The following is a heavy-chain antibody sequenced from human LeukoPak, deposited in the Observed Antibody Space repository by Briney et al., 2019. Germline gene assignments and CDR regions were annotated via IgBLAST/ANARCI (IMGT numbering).Heavy chain of an antibody. D-gene: IGHD2-2*01. J-gene: IGHJ4*02. V-gene: IGHV3-21*01. CDR3: AREVLIVVEPAANTIDY. CDR2: INKGGSYM. Sequence: GGSLRLSCAASGFTFRDYTMNWVRQTPGKGLEWVSAINKGGSYMTYADSVKGRFTVSRDNAKNSLFLQMNNLRVEDTAVYFCAREVLIVVEPAANTIDYWGQGSRVTVSS. CDR1: GFTFRDYT.